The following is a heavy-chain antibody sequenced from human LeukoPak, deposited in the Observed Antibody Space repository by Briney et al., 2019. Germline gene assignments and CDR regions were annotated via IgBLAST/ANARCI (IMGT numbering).Heavy chain of an antibody. V-gene: IGHV4-34*01. CDR1: GGSFSGYY. J-gene: IGHJ4*02. CDR3: ASFTVRHVSDY. Sequence: SETLSLTCAVYGGSFSGYYWSWIRQPPGKGLEWIGEINHSGSTNYNPSLKSRVTISVDTSKNQFSLKLSSVTAAGTAVYYCASFTVRHVSDYWGQGTLVTVSS. CDR2: INHSGST. D-gene: IGHD3-10*01.